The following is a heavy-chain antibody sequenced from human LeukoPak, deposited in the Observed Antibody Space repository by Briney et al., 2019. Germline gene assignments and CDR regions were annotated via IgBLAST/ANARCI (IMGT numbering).Heavy chain of an antibody. Sequence: GGSLRLSCAASGFTFSSYEMNWDRQAPGKGLEWVSYISSSGSTIYYADSVKGRFTISRDNAKSSLYLQMNSLRAEDTAVYYCARATSYGSGSYYSDWGQGTLVTVSS. V-gene: IGHV3-48*03. CDR2: ISSSGSTI. D-gene: IGHD3-10*01. CDR3: ARATSYGSGSYYSD. J-gene: IGHJ4*02. CDR1: GFTFSSYE.